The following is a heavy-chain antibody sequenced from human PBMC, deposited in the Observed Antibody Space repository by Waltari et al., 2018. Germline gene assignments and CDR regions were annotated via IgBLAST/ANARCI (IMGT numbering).Heavy chain of an antibody. CDR2: INHSGST. D-gene: IGHD6-19*01. Sequence: QVQLQQWGAGLLKPSETLSLTCAVYGGSFSGYYWSWIRQPPGKGLEWIGEINHSGSTNYNPSLKSRVTISVDTPKNQFSLKLSSVTAADTAVYYCARRRGGVQQWLGAGEEPFDYWGQGTLVTVSS. CDR3: ARRRGGVQQWLGAGEEPFDY. CDR1: GGSFSGYY. J-gene: IGHJ4*02. V-gene: IGHV4-34*01.